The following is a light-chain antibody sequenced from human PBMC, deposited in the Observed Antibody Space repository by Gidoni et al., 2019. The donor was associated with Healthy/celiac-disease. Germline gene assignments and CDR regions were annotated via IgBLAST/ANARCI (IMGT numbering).Light chain of an antibody. V-gene: IGKV2-29*02. CDR3: MHGVHLPA. J-gene: IGKJ5*01. CDR2: ELS. CDR1: QSLLYSDGKTY. Sequence: DIVMTQTPLSLSVTPGQPASISCKSTQSLLYSDGKTYLYWYLQKPGQSPQLLIYELSKRFSGVPDRFSGSGSDTDFTLKISRVEAEDVGIYYCMHGVHLPAFGQGTRLEIK.